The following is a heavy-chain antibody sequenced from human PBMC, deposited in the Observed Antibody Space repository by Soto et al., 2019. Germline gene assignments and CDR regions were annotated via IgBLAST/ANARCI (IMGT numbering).Heavy chain of an antibody. CDR2: VSGSDGGT. CDR1: GVTFSSSA. D-gene: IGHD3-22*01. V-gene: IGHV3-23*01. J-gene: IGHJ3*02. CDR3: AKDGVYDSSGYYNALDI. Sequence: GGTLRLSCAASGVTFSSSANSWGRQAPGKGLELDSTVSGSDGGTTYADSVQGRFNITRANSNNTLYRQMDSLRAEDRDVYYSAKDGVYDSSGYYNALDIWGQGTMVTGSS.